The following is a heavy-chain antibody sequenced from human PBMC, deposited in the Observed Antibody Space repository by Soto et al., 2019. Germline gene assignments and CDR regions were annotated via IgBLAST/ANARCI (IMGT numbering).Heavy chain of an antibody. CDR3: ARRGGGTPRYFDL. CDR1: GPSISSSSSY. D-gene: IGHD2-15*01. CDR2: IYYSGTT. V-gene: IGHV4-39*01. J-gene: IGHJ2*01. Sequence: QLQLQDSGPGLVKPSETLSLTCPVSGPSISSSSSYWGWIRQPPGKGLEWIGPIYYSGTTLYNPSLTSRVAISVDTSKHHFTLKLSSVTAADTAVYYCARRGGGTPRYFDLWGRGTVVTVSS.